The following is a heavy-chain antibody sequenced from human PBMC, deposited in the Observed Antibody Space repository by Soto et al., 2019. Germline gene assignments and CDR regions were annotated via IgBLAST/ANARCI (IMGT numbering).Heavy chain of an antibody. CDR2: ISYDGSNK. D-gene: IGHD2-2*01. V-gene: IGHV3-30-3*01. J-gene: IGHJ4*02. Sequence: QVQLVESGGGVVQPGRSLRLSCEASGFTFSSYAMHWVRQAPGKGLEWVAVISYDGSNKYYADSVKGRFTISRDNSKNTLYLQMNSLRAEDTAVYYCARGRDGDTIEDYWGQGTLVTVSS. CDR3: ARGRDGDTIEDY. CDR1: GFTFSSYA.